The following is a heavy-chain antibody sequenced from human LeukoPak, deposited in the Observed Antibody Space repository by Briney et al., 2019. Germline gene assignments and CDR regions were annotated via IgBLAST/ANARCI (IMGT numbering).Heavy chain of an antibody. J-gene: IGHJ3*02. CDR1: GDSVSSNSAA. CDR2: TYYRSKWYN. CDR3: ARRISATGAFDI. Sequence: SQTLSLTCAISGDSVSSNSAAWNWIRQSPSGGLECLGRTYYRSKWYNDYAASVKSRITINPDTSKNQFSLQLNSVTPEDTAVYYCARRISATGAFDIWGQGTMVTVSS. V-gene: IGHV6-1*01. D-gene: IGHD1/OR15-1a*01.